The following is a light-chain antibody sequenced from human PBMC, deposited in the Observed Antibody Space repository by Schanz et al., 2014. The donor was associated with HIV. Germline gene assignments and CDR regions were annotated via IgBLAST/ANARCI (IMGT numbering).Light chain of an antibody. Sequence: EIVLTQSPGRLSLSPGERATLSCRASQSVSSNLAWYQHKPGQAPRLLIYGAFTRATGIPVRFSGSGSGTDFTLTISGLQSEDFAVYYCQQYSDWPPSTFGQGTKLEIK. CDR2: GAF. CDR3: QQYSDWPPST. J-gene: IGKJ2*01. CDR1: QSVSSN. V-gene: IGKV3-15*01.